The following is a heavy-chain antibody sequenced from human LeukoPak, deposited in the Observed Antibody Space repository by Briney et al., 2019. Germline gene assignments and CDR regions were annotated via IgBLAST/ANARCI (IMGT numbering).Heavy chain of an antibody. CDR3: AKAVDYYDSGSYYNHDY. CDR1: GFSFSSCA. Sequence: PGGSLRLSCAASGFSFSSCAMSWVRQAPGRGLEWVSAITGSGGRTYYADSVKGRFTISRDNSKNTLYLQMNSLRAEDTAVYYCAKAVDYYDSGSYYNHDYWGQGTLVTVSS. J-gene: IGHJ4*02. D-gene: IGHD3-10*01. V-gene: IGHV3-23*01. CDR2: ITGSGGRT.